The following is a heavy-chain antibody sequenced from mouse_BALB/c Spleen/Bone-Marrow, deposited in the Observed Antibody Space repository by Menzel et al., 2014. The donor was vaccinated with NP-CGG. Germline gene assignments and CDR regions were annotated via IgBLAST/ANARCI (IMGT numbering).Heavy chain of an antibody. V-gene: IGHV1-22*01. Sequence: EVKVVESGPELVMPGASVKISCKTSGYTFTDYTLHWVKQSHGKSLEWIGGVNPNIGGTSYNQKFKDKASLTVNKSSTTAYMELRSLTSEDSAVYYCARGRWYYWGQGTTLTVSS. CDR2: VNPNIGGT. J-gene: IGHJ2*01. CDR1: GYTFTDYT. D-gene: IGHD2-3*01. CDR3: ARGRWYY.